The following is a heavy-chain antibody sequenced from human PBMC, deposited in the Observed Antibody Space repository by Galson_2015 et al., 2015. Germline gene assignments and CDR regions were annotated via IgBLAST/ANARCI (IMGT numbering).Heavy chain of an antibody. V-gene: IGHV3-48*03. D-gene: IGHD2-8*01. CDR3: ARVPRTNHDNWFDP. Sequence: SLRLSCAASGFTFSSHDMNWVRQAPGREPEWISFISSISDIIHYADSVKGRFTVSGDNAKNSLFLQMHSLRDEDTAVYYCARVPRTNHDNWFDPWGQGTLVIVSS. CDR2: ISSISDII. CDR1: GFTFSSHD. J-gene: IGHJ5*02.